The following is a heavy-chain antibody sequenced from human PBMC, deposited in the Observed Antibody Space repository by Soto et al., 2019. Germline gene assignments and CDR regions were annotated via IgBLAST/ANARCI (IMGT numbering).Heavy chain of an antibody. CDR3: ARPTLEYSSPQPHYFSYGMRV. D-gene: IGHD6-6*01. CDR1: GYSFTSYW. Sequence: GESLKISCKGSGYSFTSYWISWVRQMPGKGLEWMGRIDPSDSYTNYSPSFQGHVTISADKSISTAYLQWSSLKASDTAMYYCARPTLEYSSPQPHYFSYGMRVQGQGTTGTGSS. CDR2: IDPSDSYT. V-gene: IGHV5-10-1*01. J-gene: IGHJ6*02.